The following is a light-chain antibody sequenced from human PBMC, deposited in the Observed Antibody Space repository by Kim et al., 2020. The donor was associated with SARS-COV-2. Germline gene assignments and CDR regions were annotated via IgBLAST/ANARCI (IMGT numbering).Light chain of an antibody. J-gene: IGLJ2*01. CDR2: DVT. CDR1: SSDVGGYNY. V-gene: IGLV2-14*03. CDR3: TSYTSSDTLV. Sequence: QSALTQPASVSGSPGQSITISCTGTSSDVGGYNYVSWYQQHPGKAPKLMIYDVTKRPSGASNRFSGSKSGNTASLTISGLQAEDEADYYCTSYTSSDTLVFGGGTQLTVL.